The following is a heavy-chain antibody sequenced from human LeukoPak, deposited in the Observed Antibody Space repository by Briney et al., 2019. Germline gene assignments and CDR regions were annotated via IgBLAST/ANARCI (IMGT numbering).Heavy chain of an antibody. V-gene: IGHV3-21*04. CDR3: AKDGFDYYDSSGYYYFNY. J-gene: IGHJ4*02. D-gene: IGHD3-22*01. CDR2: ISGSASYI. CDR1: GFTFRSYS. Sequence: GGSLRLSRAASGFTFRSYSMNWVRQAPGKGLEWVSSISGSASYIYYADSVKGRFTISRDNSKNTLYLQMNSLRAEDTAVYYCAKDGFDYYDSSGYYYFNYWGLGTLVTVSS.